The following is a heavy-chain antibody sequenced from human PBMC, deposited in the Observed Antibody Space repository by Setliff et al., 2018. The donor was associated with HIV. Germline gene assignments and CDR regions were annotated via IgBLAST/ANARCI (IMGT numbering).Heavy chain of an antibody. CDR3: ARNPEMAALNYFYYYMDV. V-gene: IGHV1-69*10. CDR2: IIPMSGVP. J-gene: IGHJ6*03. D-gene: IGHD6-19*01. Sequence: SVKVSCKASGGNFRSYGISWVRQAPGQGLDWMGGIIPMSGVPKYAQKFQGRVTITADKSTSTAYMELSSLRSEDTAVYYCARNPEMAALNYFYYYMDVWGKGTTVTVSS. CDR1: GGNFRSYG.